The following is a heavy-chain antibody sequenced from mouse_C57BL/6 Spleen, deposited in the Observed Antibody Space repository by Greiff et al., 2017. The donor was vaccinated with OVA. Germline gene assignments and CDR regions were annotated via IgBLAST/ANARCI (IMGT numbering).Heavy chain of an antibody. CDR2: ISYDGSN. CDR3: AREQNGYYLDY. J-gene: IGHJ2*01. CDR1: GYSITSGYY. V-gene: IGHV3-6*01. Sequence: EVQLQQSGPGLVKPSQSLSLTCSVTGYSITSGYYWNWIRQFPGNQLEWMGYISYDGSNNSNPSLKNRISITRDTSKNQFFLKLNSVTTEDTATYCCAREQNGYYLDYWGQGTTLTVSS. D-gene: IGHD2-2*01.